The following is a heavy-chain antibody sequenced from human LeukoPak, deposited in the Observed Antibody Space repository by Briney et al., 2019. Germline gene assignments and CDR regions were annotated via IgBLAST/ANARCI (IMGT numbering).Heavy chain of an antibody. J-gene: IGHJ3*02. V-gene: IGHV1-46*01. CDR1: GYTFTSYY. CDR3: ARGLDFDWLFVGDDAFDI. Sequence: GASVKVSCKASGYTFTSYYMHWVRQAPGQGLEWMGIINPSGGSTSYAQKFQGRVTMTRDTSTSTVYMELSSLRSEDTAVYYCARGLDFDWLFVGDDAFDIWGQGTMVTVSS. CDR2: INPSGGST. D-gene: IGHD3-9*01.